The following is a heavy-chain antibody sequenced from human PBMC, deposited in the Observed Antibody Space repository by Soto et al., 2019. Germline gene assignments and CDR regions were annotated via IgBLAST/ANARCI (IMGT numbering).Heavy chain of an antibody. CDR2: ISYDGSNK. D-gene: IGHD1-7*01. Sequence: GGSLRLSCAASGFTFSNYAMHWVRQAPGKGLEWVAVISYDGSNKYYADSVKGRFTISRDNSKNTLYLQMNSLRAEDTAVYYCARDKGYNWNYVGFWFDPWGREPWSPSPQ. CDR1: GFTFSNYA. CDR3: ARDKGYNWNYVGFWFDP. J-gene: IGHJ5*02. V-gene: IGHV3-30-3*01.